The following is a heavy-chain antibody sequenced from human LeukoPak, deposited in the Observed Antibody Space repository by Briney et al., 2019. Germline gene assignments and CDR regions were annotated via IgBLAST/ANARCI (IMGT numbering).Heavy chain of an antibody. CDR2: ISYDGSDK. J-gene: IGHJ4*02. V-gene: IGHV3-30*18. CDR1: GFTFSSYG. Sequence: PGGSLRLSCAASGFTFSSYGMHWVRQAPGKGLEWVAVISYDGSDKYYADSVKGRFTISRDNSKNTLYPQMNSLRAEDTAVYPCAKDAFSSGWELFDYWGQGTLVTVSS. CDR3: AKDAFSSGWELFDY. D-gene: IGHD6-19*01.